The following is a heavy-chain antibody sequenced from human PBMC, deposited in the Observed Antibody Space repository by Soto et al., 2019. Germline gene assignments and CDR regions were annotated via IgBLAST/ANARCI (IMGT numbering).Heavy chain of an antibody. V-gene: IGHV3-15*01. J-gene: IGHJ4*02. CDR1: GLNFRSAW. CDR2: IKSKVDGETA. Sequence: EVQLVESGGGLVKPGESLRLSCVASGLNFRSAWMSWVRQAPGKGLEWVGRIKSKVDGETADYAAPVRGRFALSRDDSKNMLYLQMDSLKTEDAGVYYCSPDLHDYWGQGTLVAVSS. CDR3: SPDLHDY.